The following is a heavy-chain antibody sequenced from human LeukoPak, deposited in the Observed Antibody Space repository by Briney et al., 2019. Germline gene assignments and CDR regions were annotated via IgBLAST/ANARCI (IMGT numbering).Heavy chain of an antibody. CDR2: IIPIFGTA. Sequence: SVNVSCKASGGTFSSYAISWVRQAPGQGLEWMGGIIPIFGTANYAQKFQGRVTITADESTSTAYMGLSSLRSEDTAVYYCARVRSSWYNNDAFDIWGQGTMVTVSS. D-gene: IGHD6-13*01. V-gene: IGHV1-69*01. J-gene: IGHJ3*02. CDR3: ARVRSSWYNNDAFDI. CDR1: GGTFSSYA.